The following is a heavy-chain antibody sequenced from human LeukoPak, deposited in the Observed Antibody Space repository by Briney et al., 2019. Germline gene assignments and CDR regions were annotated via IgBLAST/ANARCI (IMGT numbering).Heavy chain of an antibody. CDR1: GDSISRADYY. CDR3: ARIRRPHWYLDL. CDR2: IYYSGST. V-gene: IGHV4-30-4*08. Sequence: SQTLSLTCTVSGDSISRADYYWTWIRQPPGKGLELVGFIYYSGSTKYNPSLKSRVTISAATSKTQFSLRLSYATAADTAVYYCARIRRPHWYLDLWGRGTLVTVSS. J-gene: IGHJ2*01. D-gene: IGHD3-3*01.